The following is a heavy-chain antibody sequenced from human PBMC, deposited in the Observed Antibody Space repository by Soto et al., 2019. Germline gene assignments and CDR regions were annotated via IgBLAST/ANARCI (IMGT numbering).Heavy chain of an antibody. D-gene: IGHD3-22*01. Sequence: QVQLQESGPGLVKPSQTLSLTCTVSGGSISSGDYYWSWIRQPPGKGLEWIGYIYYSGSTYYNPSHKSRVXXSXDXXKNQFSLKLSSVTAADTDVYYCATAYYYDSSGPEYWGQGTLVTVSS. CDR3: ATAYYYDSSGPEY. J-gene: IGHJ4*02. CDR1: GGSISSGDYY. CDR2: IYYSGST. V-gene: IGHV4-30-4*01.